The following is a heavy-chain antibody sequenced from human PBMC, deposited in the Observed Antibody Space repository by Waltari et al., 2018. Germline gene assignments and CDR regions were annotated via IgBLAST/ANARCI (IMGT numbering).Heavy chain of an antibody. CDR3: ARPSTEYYYYYYYMDV. J-gene: IGHJ6*03. CDR2: ISNSGSTM. CDR1: GSSISTYE. V-gene: IGHV3-48*03. Sequence: EMQVVESGGGLVQPGGSLRLSCEASGSSISTYEMNWIRQAPGKGLEWVSYISNSGSTMYYADSVKGRFTISRDNAKNSLYLEMNSLRAEDTAIYYCARPSTEYYYYYYYMDVWGKGTTVTVS.